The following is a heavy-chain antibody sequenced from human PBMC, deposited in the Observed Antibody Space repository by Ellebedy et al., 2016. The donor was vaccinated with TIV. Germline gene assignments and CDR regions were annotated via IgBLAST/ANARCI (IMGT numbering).Heavy chain of an antibody. CDR3: ALASRLDSYGLDC. J-gene: IGHJ4*02. CDR1: GFTVSTNY. CDR2: IYSGGIT. D-gene: IGHD5-18*01. Sequence: GESLKTSCASAGFTVSTNYMTWVRQAPGKGQEWGSVIYSGGITDYADSVQGRFTISRDNSKNTLYLQMNRLRTEDTAVYYCALASRLDSYGLDCWGQGTLVTVSS. V-gene: IGHV3-53*05.